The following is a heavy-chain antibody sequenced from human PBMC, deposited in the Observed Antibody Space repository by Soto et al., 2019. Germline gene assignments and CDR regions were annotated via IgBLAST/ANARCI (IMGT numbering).Heavy chain of an antibody. CDR2: INPNSGGT. CDR1: GYTFTGYY. D-gene: IGHD3-3*01. CDR3: ARDNYDFSSGYRQNYGMDV. Sequence: ASVKVSCKASGYTFTGYYMHWVRQAPGQGXEWMGWINPNSGGTNYAQKFQGRVTMTRDTSISTAYMELSRLRSDDTAVYYCARDNYDFSSGYRQNYGMDVWGQGTTVTVSS. J-gene: IGHJ6*02. V-gene: IGHV1-2*02.